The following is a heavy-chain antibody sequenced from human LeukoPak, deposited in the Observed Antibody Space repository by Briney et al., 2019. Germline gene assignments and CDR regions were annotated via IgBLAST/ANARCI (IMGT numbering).Heavy chain of an antibody. J-gene: IGHJ4*02. CDR1: VESFSGYH. CDR2: SSHDGST. D-gene: IGHD1-26*01. CDR3: ARGGSGSYPLFDY. Sequence: SETLSLTCAVYVESFSGYHWTWIRQTPGKGLEWIGESSHDGSTNYNPSLKSRVAISVDTSKNQFSLKLNSVAAADAAAYYCARGGSGSYPLFDYWGQGTLVTVSS. V-gene: IGHV4-34*01.